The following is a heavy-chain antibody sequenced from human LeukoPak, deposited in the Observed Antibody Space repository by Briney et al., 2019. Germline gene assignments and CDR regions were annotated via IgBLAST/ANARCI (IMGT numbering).Heavy chain of an antibody. J-gene: IGHJ4*02. CDR3: ARDLLQSIAADGLDY. V-gene: IGHV4-39*07. D-gene: IGHD6-13*01. Sequence: SETLSLTCTVSGGSISSSSYYWGWIRQPPGKWLEWIGSIYYSGSTYYNPSLKSRVTISVDTSKNQFSLKLSSVTAADTAVYYCARDLLQSIAADGLDYWGQGTLVTVSS. CDR1: GGSISSSSYY. CDR2: IYYSGST.